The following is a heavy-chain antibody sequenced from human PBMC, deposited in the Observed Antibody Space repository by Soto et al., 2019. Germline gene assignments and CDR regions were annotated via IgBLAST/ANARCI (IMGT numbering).Heavy chain of an antibody. CDR3: ARGGPKYYDILPGYRSWSWFDP. CDR2: IYHIGYT. Sequence: PSETRSLTCTVSGGAISSYYWSWIRQPPGKGLEWIGYIYHIGYTNYNPSLKSRVTISVDTSKNQFSVKLTSVTAADTAVYYCARGGPKYYDILPGYRSWSWFDPWGQGTLVTVSS. J-gene: IGHJ5*02. CDR1: GGAISSYY. V-gene: IGHV4-59*01. D-gene: IGHD3-9*01.